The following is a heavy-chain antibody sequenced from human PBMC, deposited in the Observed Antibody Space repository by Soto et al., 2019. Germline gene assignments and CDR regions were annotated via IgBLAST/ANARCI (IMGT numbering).Heavy chain of an antibody. V-gene: IGHV3-48*02. CDR3: ARGAYYDFWSGYTPLYYFDY. Sequence: GGSLRLSCAASGVTFSSYSTNWVRQAPGKGLEWVSYISSSSSTIYYADSVKGRFTISRDNAKNSLYLQMNSLRDEDTAVYYCARGAYYDFWSGYTPLYYFDYWGQGTLVTVSS. CDR2: ISSSSSTI. D-gene: IGHD3-3*01. CDR1: GVTFSSYS. J-gene: IGHJ4*02.